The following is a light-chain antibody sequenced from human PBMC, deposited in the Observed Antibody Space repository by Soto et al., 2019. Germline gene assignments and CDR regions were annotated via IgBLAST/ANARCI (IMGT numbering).Light chain of an antibody. Sequence: EIVMTQSPATLSVSPGERATLSCRASQSVSRSLAWYQQKPGQAPRLLIYGASTRATGIPARFSGSGSGTEFTLTISSLQSEDFAVYYCQQYSNWPYTFGQGTNLEIK. CDR2: GAS. CDR3: QQYSNWPYT. J-gene: IGKJ2*01. V-gene: IGKV3-15*01. CDR1: QSVSRS.